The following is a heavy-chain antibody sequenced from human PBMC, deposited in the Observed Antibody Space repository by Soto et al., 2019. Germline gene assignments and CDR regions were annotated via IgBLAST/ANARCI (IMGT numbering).Heavy chain of an antibody. D-gene: IGHD3-22*01. Sequence: SETLSLTCAVYGGSFSGYYWSWIRQPPGKGLEWIGEINHSGSTNYNPSLKSRVTISVDTSKNQFSLKLSSVTAADTAVYYCARGPYYYDSSGYYRYYYYGMDVWGQGTTVTVSS. CDR3: ARGPYYYDSSGYYRYYYYGMDV. CDR2: INHSGST. CDR1: GGSFSGYY. V-gene: IGHV4-34*01. J-gene: IGHJ6*02.